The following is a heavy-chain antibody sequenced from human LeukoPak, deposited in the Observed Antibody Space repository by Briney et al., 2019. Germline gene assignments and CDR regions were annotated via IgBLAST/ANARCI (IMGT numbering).Heavy chain of an antibody. CDR3: ATGEQWLVAWNY. J-gene: IGHJ4*02. Sequence: ASVKVSCKVSGYTLTELSMHWVRQAPGKGLEWMGGFDPEDGEIIYAQKFQGRVTMTEDTSTDTAYMELSSLRSEDTAVYYCATGEQWLVAWNYWGQGTLVTVSS. CDR2: FDPEDGEI. D-gene: IGHD6-19*01. CDR1: GYTLTELS. V-gene: IGHV1-24*01.